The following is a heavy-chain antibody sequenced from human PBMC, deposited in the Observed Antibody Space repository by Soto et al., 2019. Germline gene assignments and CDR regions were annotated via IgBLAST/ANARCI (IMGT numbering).Heavy chain of an antibody. Sequence: GGSLRLSCVASGFNLSHPWMTWVRQAAGMXLEWVGRIKSKTDGGTADYAAPVKGRATISRDDSKNTVYLQMNSLKTEDTAVYYCTTGIYYDILTGYHNVAYWGQGALVTVSS. V-gene: IGHV3-15*01. D-gene: IGHD3-9*01. CDR1: GFNLSHPW. J-gene: IGHJ4*02. CDR3: TTGIYYDILTGYHNVAY. CDR2: IKSKTDGGTA.